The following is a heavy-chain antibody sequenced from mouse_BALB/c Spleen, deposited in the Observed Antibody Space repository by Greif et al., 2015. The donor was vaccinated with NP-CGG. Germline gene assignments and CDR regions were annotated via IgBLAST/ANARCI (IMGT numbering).Heavy chain of an antibody. V-gene: IGHV2-2*02. Sequence: VQLQQSGPGLVQPPQSLSITCTVSGFSLTSYGVHWVRQSPGKGLEWLGVIWSGGSTDYNAAFISRLSISKDNSKSQVFFKMNSLQANDTAIYYCARNYYGSSYYAMDYWGQGTSVTVSS. CDR3: ARNYYGSSYYAMDY. CDR1: GFSLTSYG. CDR2: IWSGGST. D-gene: IGHD1-1*01. J-gene: IGHJ4*01.